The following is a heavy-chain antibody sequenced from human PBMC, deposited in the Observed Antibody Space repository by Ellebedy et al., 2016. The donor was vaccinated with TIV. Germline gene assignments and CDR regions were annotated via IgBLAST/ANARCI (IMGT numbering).Heavy chain of an antibody. CDR2: ISSSSIYI. CDR3: AREPTTVALNWSDP. CDR1: GFTFSSYS. Sequence: GESLKISCAASGFTFSSYSMNWVRQAPGKGLEWVSSISSSSIYIYYADSVKGRFTISRDNAKNSLYLQMNSLRAEDTAVYYWAREPTTVALNWSDPWGQGTLVTVSS. V-gene: IGHV3-21*01. J-gene: IGHJ5*02. D-gene: IGHD4-23*01.